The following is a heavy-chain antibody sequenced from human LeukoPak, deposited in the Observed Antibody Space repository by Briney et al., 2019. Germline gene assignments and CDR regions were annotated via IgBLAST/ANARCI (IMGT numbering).Heavy chain of an antibody. J-gene: IGHJ6*03. D-gene: IGHD2-2*01. CDR1: GYIFTNYA. Sequence: ASVKVSCKASGYIFTNYAISWVRQAPGHGLEWMGWISTYNNNINYVQNLQGRITMTTDISTSTAYMELGSLTSDDTAVYYCARVGGKIPAAIVPMNIAEPDYYFYMDVWGKGTTVTISS. CDR3: ARVGGKIPAAIVPMNIAEPDYYFYMDV. V-gene: IGHV1-18*01. CDR2: ISTYNNNI.